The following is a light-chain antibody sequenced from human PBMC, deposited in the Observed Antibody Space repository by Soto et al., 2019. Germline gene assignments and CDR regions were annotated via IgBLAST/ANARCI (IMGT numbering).Light chain of an antibody. J-gene: IGKJ3*01. Sequence: DIQMTQSPLSLSASVGDRVTITCRASQGIGNRLAWFQQKPGKAPQSLIYDASTLQSGVPSTFSGSGSGTDFTLTISSLQPEHFATYYCQHYASYPYSFGPGTKVDIK. V-gene: IGKV1-16*01. CDR3: QHYASYPYS. CDR1: QGIGNR. CDR2: DAS.